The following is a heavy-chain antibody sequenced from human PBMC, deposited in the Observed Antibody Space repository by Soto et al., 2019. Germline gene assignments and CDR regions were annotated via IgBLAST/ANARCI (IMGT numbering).Heavy chain of an antibody. Sequence: GGSLRLSCAASGFTFSSYAMSWVRQAPGKGLEWVSAISGSGGSTYYADSVKGRFTISRDNSKNTLYLQMNSLRAEDTAVYYCEGYYYDSSGYYYRPYFAYWSQGTLVTVSS. CDR2: ISGSGGST. CDR3: EGYYYDSSGYYYRPYFAY. D-gene: IGHD3-22*01. CDR1: GFTFSSYA. J-gene: IGHJ4*02. V-gene: IGHV3-23*01.